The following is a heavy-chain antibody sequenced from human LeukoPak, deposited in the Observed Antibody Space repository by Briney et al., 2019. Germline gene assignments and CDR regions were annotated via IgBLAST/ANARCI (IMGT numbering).Heavy chain of an antibody. CDR3: ARARNDYDTSSFSALDY. J-gene: IGHJ4*02. D-gene: IGHD3-22*01. Sequence: GGSLRLSCAASGFTFSSYGMHWVRQAPGKGLEWLAVIWYDGSNIYYADPVKGRFAISRDNSKNTLYPQINSLRAEDTAVYYCARARNDYDTSSFSALDYWGQGTLVTVSS. V-gene: IGHV3-33*01. CDR1: GFTFSSYG. CDR2: IWYDGSNI.